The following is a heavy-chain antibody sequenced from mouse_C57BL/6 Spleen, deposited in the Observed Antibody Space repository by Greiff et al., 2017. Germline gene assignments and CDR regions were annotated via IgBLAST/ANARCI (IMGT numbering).Heavy chain of an antibody. CDR1: GFNIKDDY. J-gene: IGHJ4*01. D-gene: IGHD2-12*01. CDR3: TTGRRGAMDY. CDR2: IDPENGDT. Sequence: VQLKQSGAELVRPGASVKLSCTASGFNIKDDYMHWVKQRPEQGLEWIGWIDPENGDTEYASKFQGKATITADTSSNTAYLQLSSLTSEDTAVYYCTTGRRGAMDYWGQGTSVTVSS. V-gene: IGHV14-4*01.